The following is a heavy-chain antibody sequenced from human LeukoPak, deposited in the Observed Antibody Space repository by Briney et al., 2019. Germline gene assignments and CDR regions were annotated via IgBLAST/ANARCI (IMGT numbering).Heavy chain of an antibody. D-gene: IGHD2-15*01. Sequence: PGGSLRLSCAASGFTFSSYAMSWVRQAPGKGLEWVSAISGSGGSTYYADSVKGRFTISRDNSKNTLYLQMNSLRAEDTAAYYCAKKKMDIVVVIARAGPIDYWGQGTLVTVSS. CDR2: ISGSGGST. CDR1: GFTFSSYA. V-gene: IGHV3-23*01. CDR3: AKKKMDIVVVIARAGPIDY. J-gene: IGHJ4*02.